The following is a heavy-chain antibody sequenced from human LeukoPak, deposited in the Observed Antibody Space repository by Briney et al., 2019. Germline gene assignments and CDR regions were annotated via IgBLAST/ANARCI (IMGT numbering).Heavy chain of an antibody. Sequence: ASVKVSCKVSGYTLTELSMHWVRQAPGKGLEWMGGFDPEDGETIYAQKFQGRVTMTEDTSTDTAYMELSSLRSEDTAVYYCATLWAIFGVVISNWFDPWGQGTLVTVSS. CDR3: ATLWAIFGVVISNWFDP. V-gene: IGHV1-24*01. CDR1: GYTLTELS. J-gene: IGHJ5*02. D-gene: IGHD3-3*01. CDR2: FDPEDGET.